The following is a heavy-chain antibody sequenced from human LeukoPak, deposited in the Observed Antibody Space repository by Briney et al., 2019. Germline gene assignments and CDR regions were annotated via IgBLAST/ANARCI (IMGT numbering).Heavy chain of an antibody. Sequence: SETLSLTCAVYGGSFSGYYWSWIRQPPGKGLEWIGEINYSGSTNYNPSLKSRVTISVDTSKNQFSLKLSSVTAADTAVYYCARGLLRFPLYYYGMDVWGQGTTVTVSS. V-gene: IGHV4-34*01. J-gene: IGHJ6*02. CDR2: INYSGST. CDR1: GGSFSGYY. D-gene: IGHD5-12*01. CDR3: ARGLLRFPLYYYGMDV.